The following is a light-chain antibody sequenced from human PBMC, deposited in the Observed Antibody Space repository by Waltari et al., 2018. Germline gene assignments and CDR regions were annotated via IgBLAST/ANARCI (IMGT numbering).Light chain of an antibody. Sequence: QSVLTQPPSASGTPGRRVTISCSGSGSNIATNPVTWYQLLPGMAPKLLIYSTNKRLSGVPDRFSGFKSGTSASLAISGLQSEDEADYYCAAWDDDLNGRVFGGGTTLTVL. CDR3: AAWDDDLNGRV. CDR2: STN. V-gene: IGLV1-44*01. J-gene: IGLJ2*01. CDR1: GSNIATNP.